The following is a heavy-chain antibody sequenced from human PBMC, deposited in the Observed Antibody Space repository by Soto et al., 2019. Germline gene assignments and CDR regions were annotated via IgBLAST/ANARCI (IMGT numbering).Heavy chain of an antibody. CDR3: AKDITGTTRFDY. J-gene: IGHJ4*02. V-gene: IGHV3-23*01. D-gene: IGHD1-7*01. CDR1: GFTSSSYA. Sequence: EVQLLESGGGLVQPGGSLRISCAASGFTSSSYAMSWVRQAPGKGLEWVSGISGSAGSTYYADSVKGRFTISRDNSKNTLYLQMNSPRAEDTAVYYCAKDITGTTRFDYWGQGALVTVSS. CDR2: ISGSAGST.